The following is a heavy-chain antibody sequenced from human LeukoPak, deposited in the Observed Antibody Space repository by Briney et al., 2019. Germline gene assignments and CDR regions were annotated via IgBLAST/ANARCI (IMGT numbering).Heavy chain of an antibody. D-gene: IGHD3-3*01. J-gene: IGHJ4*02. CDR1: GGSISSGGYY. Sequence: SQTLSLTCTVSGGSISSGGYYWSWIRQPPGKGLEWIGYIYHSGSTYYNPSLKSRVTISVDRSKNQFSLKLSSVTAADTAVYYCASGNPLYYDSYWGQGTLVTVSS. CDR3: ASGNPLYYDSY. V-gene: IGHV4-30-2*01. CDR2: IYHSGST.